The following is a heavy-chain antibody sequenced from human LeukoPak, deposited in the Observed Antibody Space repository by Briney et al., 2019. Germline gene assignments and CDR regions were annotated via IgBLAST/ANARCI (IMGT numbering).Heavy chain of an antibody. CDR2: IYTSGST. CDR3: ARAGYYGSGSYYNVMDY. J-gene: IGHJ4*02. Sequence: KPSETLSLTCTVSGGSISSYYWSWIRQPAGKGLEWIGRIYTSGSTNYNPSLKSRVTMSVDTSKNQFSLKLSSVTAADTAVYYCARAGYYGSGSYYNVMDYWGQGTLVTVSS. CDR1: GGSISSYY. D-gene: IGHD3-10*01. V-gene: IGHV4-4*07.